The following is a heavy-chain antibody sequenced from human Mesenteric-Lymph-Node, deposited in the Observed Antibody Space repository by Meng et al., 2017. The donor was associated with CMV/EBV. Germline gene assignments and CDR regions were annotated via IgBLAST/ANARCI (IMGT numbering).Heavy chain of an antibody. CDR1: GGSISSGDYY. J-gene: IGHJ4*02. D-gene: IGHD3-10*01. V-gene: IGHV4-30-4*08. Sequence: QGQRQESGPGLVKPSQTLSLTCTVSGGSISSGDYYWSWIRQPPGKGLEWIGYIYYSGSTYYNPSLKSRVTISVGTSKNQFSLKLSSVTAADTAVYYCAREGSGPWFGAATFDYWGQGTLVTVSS. CDR3: AREGSGPWFGAATFDY. CDR2: IYYSGST.